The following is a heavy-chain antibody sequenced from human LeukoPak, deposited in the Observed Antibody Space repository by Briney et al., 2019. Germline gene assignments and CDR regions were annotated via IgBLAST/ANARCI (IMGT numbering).Heavy chain of an antibody. Sequence: GGSLRLSCAVSGFTFSSYWMSWVRRAPGKGLEWVANIKEDGTEKYYQDSVKGRFTISRDNAKNSLYLQMNSLRAEDTAVYYCARGYLDAFDIWGQGTMVTVSS. CDR2: IKEDGTEK. CDR1: GFTFSSYW. CDR3: ARGYLDAFDI. V-gene: IGHV3-7*02. D-gene: IGHD5-18*01. J-gene: IGHJ3*02.